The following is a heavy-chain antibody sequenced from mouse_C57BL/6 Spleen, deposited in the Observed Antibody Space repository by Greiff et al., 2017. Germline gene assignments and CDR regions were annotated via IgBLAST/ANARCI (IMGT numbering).Heavy chain of an antibody. V-gene: IGHV5-15*01. CDR3: ARAHDSSGYWFAY. CDR1: GFTFSDYG. Sequence: EVQRVESGGGLVQPGGSLKLSCAASGFTFSDYGMEWVRQAPRKGPEWVAFISNWAYSIYYADTVKGRFTIARENAKNTLYLEMSSLRSEDPAMYYCARAHDSSGYWFAYWGQGTLVTVSA. J-gene: IGHJ3*01. D-gene: IGHD3-2*02. CDR2: ISNWAYSI.